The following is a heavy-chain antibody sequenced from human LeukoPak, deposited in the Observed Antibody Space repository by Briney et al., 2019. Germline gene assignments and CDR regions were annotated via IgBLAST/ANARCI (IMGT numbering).Heavy chain of an antibody. V-gene: IGHV3-53*01. J-gene: IGHJ4*02. CDR1: GFTVSSNY. Sequence: PGGSLRLSCAVSGFTVSSNYMKWVRQAPGKGLEWVSSIYTGANTYYADSVKGRFIISRDNSKNTLYLQMNSLRAEDTAVYYCATLGCAYDFDYWGQGALVTVSS. D-gene: IGHD3-22*01. CDR3: ATLGCAYDFDY. CDR2: IYTGANT.